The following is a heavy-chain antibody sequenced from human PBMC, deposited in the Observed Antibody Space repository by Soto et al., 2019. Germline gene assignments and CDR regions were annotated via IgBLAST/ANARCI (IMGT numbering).Heavy chain of an antibody. CDR2: INHSGST. CDR3: ARALYYYGMDV. Sequence: PSETLFLTCAVYGGSFSGYYWSWIRQPPGKGLEWIGEINHSGSTNYNPSLKSRVTISVDTSKNQFSPKLSSVTAADTAVYYCARALYYYGMDVWGQGTTVTVSS. V-gene: IGHV4-34*01. J-gene: IGHJ6*02. CDR1: GGSFSGYY.